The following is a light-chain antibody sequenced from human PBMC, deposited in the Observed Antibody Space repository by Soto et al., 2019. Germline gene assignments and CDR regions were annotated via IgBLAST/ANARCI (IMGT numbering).Light chain of an antibody. V-gene: IGLV1-47*02. J-gene: IGLJ3*02. Sequence: QSVLTQPPSASGTPGQRVTISCSGSSSNIGSNYVYWYQQLPGTAPKLLIYSNNQRPSGVPDRFSGSKSGTSASLAISGLRSEDEADYYCAAWDDSLSGRVFGGGTKLTV. CDR3: AAWDDSLSGRV. CDR2: SNN. CDR1: SSNIGSNY.